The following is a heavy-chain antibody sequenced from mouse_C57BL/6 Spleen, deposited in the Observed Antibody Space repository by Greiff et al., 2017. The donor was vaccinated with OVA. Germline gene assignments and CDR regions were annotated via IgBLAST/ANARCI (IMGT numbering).Heavy chain of an antibody. CDR1: GYTFTSYW. CDR3: ARSDYDGGAFDY. J-gene: IGHJ2*01. CDR2: IDPSDSYT. V-gene: IGHV1-59*01. Sequence: VQLQQSGAELVRPGTSVKLSCKASGYTFTSYWMHWVKQRPGQGLEWIGVIDPSDSYTNYNQKFKGKATLTVDTSSSTAYMQLSSLTSEDSAVYYCARSDYDGGAFDYWGQGTTLTVSS. D-gene: IGHD2-4*01.